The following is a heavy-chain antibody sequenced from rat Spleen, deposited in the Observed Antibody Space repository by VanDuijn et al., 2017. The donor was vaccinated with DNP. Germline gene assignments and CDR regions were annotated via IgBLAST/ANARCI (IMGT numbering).Heavy chain of an antibody. J-gene: IGHJ2*01. CDR1: GFTFSRYP. Sequence: EVQLVESGGGLVQPGGSMKLSCVASGFTFSRYPMAWVRQAPTKGLEWVATISTSGGSTFYRDSVKGRFTISRDNAESTLYLQMNSLRSEDTATYYCARRGVQLDFDYWGQGVMVTVSS. D-gene: IGHD1-5*01. CDR3: ARRGVQLDFDY. CDR2: ISTSGGST. V-gene: IGHV5-46*01.